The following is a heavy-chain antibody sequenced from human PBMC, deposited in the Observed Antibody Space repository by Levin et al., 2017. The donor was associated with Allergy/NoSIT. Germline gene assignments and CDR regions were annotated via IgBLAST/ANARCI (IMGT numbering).Heavy chain of an antibody. J-gene: IGHJ4*02. V-gene: IGHV3-9*01. CDR2: INWNRDKI. CDR3: AKGLNWGSPNTFDY. Sequence: GGSLRLSCAASGFTFGDYAMHWVRQAPGKGLEWVSGINWNRDKIGYADSVRARFTISSDNANNSLYLQMNSLGPEDTALYYCAKGLNWGSPNTFDYWGQGTLVTVSS. CDR1: GFTFGDYA. D-gene: IGHD7-27*01.